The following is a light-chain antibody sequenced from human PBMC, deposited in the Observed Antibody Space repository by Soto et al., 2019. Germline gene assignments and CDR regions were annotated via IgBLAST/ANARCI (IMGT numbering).Light chain of an antibody. CDR1: QSVGSSQ. CDR2: GAS. J-gene: IGKJ1*01. V-gene: IGKV3-20*01. CDR3: QQYGSSPRT. Sequence: EIVLTQSPGTLSLPPGERATLSCRASQSVGSSQLAWYQQKPGQAPRLVIYGASSRATDTPDRFSGSGSGTDFTLTISRLEPEDFAVYYCQQYGSSPRTFGQGTKVEIK.